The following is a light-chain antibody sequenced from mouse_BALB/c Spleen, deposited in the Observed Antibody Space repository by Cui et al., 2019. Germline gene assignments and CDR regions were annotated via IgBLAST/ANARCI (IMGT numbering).Light chain of an antibody. V-gene: IGKV8-28*01. CDR1: QSLLNSGNQKNY. Sequence: DIVMTQSPSSLSVSAGEKVTMSCKSSQSLLNSGNQKNYLAWYQQKPGQPPKLLIYGASTRESGVPGRFTGSGSGTDFTLTISSVQAEDLAVYYCQNDHSYPYTFGGGTKLEIK. CDR3: QNDHSYPYT. J-gene: IGKJ2*01. CDR2: GAS.